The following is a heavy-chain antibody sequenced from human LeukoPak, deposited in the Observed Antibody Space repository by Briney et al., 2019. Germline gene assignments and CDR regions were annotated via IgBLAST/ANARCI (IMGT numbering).Heavy chain of an antibody. CDR2: ISYDGSNK. CDR1: GFTFNSYG. CDR3: AKDRIQLWLQLDY. D-gene: IGHD5-18*01. V-gene: IGHV3-30*18. J-gene: IGHJ4*02. Sequence: GGSLRLSCAASGFTFNSYGMHWVRQAPGKGLEWVAVISYDGSNKYYADSVKGRFTISRDNSKNTLYLQMNSLRAEDTAVYYCAKDRIQLWLQLDYWGQGTLVTVSS.